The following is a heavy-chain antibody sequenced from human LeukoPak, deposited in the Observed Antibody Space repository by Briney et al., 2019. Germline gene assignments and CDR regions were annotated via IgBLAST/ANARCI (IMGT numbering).Heavy chain of an antibody. V-gene: IGHV3-33*01. CDR1: GFTFSDYG. J-gene: IGHJ4*02. Sequence: GRSLRLSCAASGFTFSDYGMHWVRQAPGKGLEWVAVIWYDGTNKYYADSVKGRFTISRDNSKNTLYLQMNSLRAEDTAVYYCARGYSYADYFDYWGQGTLVTVSS. CDR2: IWYDGTNK. CDR3: ARGYSYADYFDY. D-gene: IGHD5-18*01.